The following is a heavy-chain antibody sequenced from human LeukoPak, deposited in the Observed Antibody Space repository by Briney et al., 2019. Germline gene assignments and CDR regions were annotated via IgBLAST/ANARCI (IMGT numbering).Heavy chain of an antibody. CDR2: IYYSGST. J-gene: IGHJ3*02. CDR1: GGSISSGGYY. D-gene: IGHD4-17*01. Sequence: TSETLSLTCTVSGGSISSGGYYWSWVRQHPGKGLEWIEYIYYSGSTYYNPSLKSRVTISVDTSKNQFSLKLSSVTAADTAVYYCARVPLTVTNRLIGFDAFDIWGQGTMVTVSS. V-gene: IGHV4-31*03. CDR3: ARVPLTVTNRLIGFDAFDI.